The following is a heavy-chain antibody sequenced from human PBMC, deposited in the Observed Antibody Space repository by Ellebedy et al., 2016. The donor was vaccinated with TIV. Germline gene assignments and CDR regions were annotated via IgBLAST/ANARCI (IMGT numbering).Heavy chain of an antibody. CDR2: IYHSGST. Sequence: SETLSLXCTVSGYSISSVYYWGWIRQPPGKGLEWIGSIYHSGSTYYYPSLKSRVTISGDTSKNQFSLKLSSVTAADTAVYYCARDPYSYGSGSYYNPVWGQGTLVTVSS. J-gene: IGHJ4*02. CDR1: GYSISSVYY. V-gene: IGHV4-38-2*02. D-gene: IGHD3-10*01. CDR3: ARDPYSYGSGSYYNPV.